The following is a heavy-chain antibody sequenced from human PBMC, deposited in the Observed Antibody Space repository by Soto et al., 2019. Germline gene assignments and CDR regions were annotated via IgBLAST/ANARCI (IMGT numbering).Heavy chain of an antibody. Sequence: KPSETLSLTCTVSGGSISSYYWSWIRQPPGKGLEWIGYIYYSGSTNYNPSLKSRVTISVDTSKNQLSLKLSSVTAADTAVYYCARSGRVGYSYGLTLEFSYYYGMDVWGQGTTVTVSS. CDR3: ARSGRVGYSYGLTLEFSYYYGMDV. V-gene: IGHV4-59*01. D-gene: IGHD5-18*01. J-gene: IGHJ6*02. CDR2: IYYSGST. CDR1: GGSISSYY.